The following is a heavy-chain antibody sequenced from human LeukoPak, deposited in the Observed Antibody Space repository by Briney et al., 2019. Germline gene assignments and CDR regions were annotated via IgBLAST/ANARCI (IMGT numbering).Heavy chain of an antibody. D-gene: IGHD3-22*01. Sequence: GGSLRLSCAASGFTFTNHWMHWVRQAPGKGLVWVSRIRPDGRETNHADSVKGRFTISRDNAKNSLYLQMNSLRAEDTAVYYCARRRYYYDSSGYYYVGFDPWGQGTLVTVSS. CDR1: GFTFTNHW. V-gene: IGHV3-74*01. CDR3: ARRRYYYDSSGYYYVGFDP. CDR2: IRPDGRET. J-gene: IGHJ5*02.